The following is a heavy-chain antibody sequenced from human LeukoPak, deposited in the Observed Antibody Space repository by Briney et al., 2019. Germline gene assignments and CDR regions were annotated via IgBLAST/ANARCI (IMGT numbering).Heavy chain of an antibody. V-gene: IGHV5-51*01. CDR3: VRQWGSDTSGWYYYMDV. CDR1: GYSFTSYW. CDR2: IYPGDSDT. J-gene: IGHJ6*03. D-gene: IGHD6-13*01. Sequence: GESLKISCKGSGYSFTSYWIGWVRQMPGKGLEWMGVIYPGDSDTRYSPSFQGQVTISVDKSSSTAYLQWGSLQASDTAMYYCVRQWGSDTSGWYYYMDVWGKGTAVTVSS.